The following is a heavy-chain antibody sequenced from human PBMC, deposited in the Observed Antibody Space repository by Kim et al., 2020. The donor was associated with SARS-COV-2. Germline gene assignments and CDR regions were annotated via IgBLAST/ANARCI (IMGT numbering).Heavy chain of an antibody. J-gene: IGHJ4*02. Sequence: IRSYANSVRGRFTISTDNAKDSLYLQMNSLKDEDTAVYYCVRDLNFAFDFWGQGALVTVSS. V-gene: IGHV3-48*02. D-gene: IGHD1-1*01. CDR2: IR. CDR3: VRDLNFAFDF.